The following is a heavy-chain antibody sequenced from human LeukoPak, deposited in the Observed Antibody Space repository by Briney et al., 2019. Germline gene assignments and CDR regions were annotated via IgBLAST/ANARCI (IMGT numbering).Heavy chain of an antibody. CDR2: IRYDGSNK. CDR3: AKLACLVVVIAIDY. D-gene: IGHD2-21*01. V-gene: IGHV3-30*02. J-gene: IGHJ4*02. CDR1: GFTFSSYG. Sequence: GGSLRLSCAASGFTFSSYGMHWVRQAPGKGLECVAFIRYDGSNKYYADSVKGRFTISRDNSKNTLYLQMNSLRAEDTAVYYCAKLACLVVVIAIDYWGKGSLVTVSS.